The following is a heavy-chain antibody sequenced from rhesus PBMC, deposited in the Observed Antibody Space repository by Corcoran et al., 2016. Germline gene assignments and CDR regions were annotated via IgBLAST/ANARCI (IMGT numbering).Heavy chain of an antibody. D-gene: IGHD6-37*01. CDR1: GGSISSGYD. V-gene: IGHV4-76*01. J-gene: IGHJ4*01. Sequence: QVQLQESGPGVVKPSETLSLTCAVSGGSISSGYDWSWIRQPPGKGLEWIGYIYGSSGSTNYNPSLKNRVTISKDASKNQFSLKLSSVTAADTAVYYCARDVAGYFDYWGQGVLVTVSS. CDR2: IYGSSGST. CDR3: ARDVAGYFDY.